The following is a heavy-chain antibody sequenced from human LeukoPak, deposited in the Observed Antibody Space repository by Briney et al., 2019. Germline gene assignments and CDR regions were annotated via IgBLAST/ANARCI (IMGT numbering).Heavy chain of an antibody. Sequence: AGGSLRLSCAASGFTVSSNYMSWVRQAPGKGLEWVSVIYSGGSTYYADSVKGRFTISRDNSKNTLYLQMNSLRAEDTAVYYCAKDLGYDYVWGEGNLYDRWGQGTLVTVSS. V-gene: IGHV3-53*01. D-gene: IGHD3-16*01. CDR1: GFTVSSNY. CDR2: IYSGGST. J-gene: IGHJ5*02. CDR3: AKDLGYDYVWGEGNLYDR.